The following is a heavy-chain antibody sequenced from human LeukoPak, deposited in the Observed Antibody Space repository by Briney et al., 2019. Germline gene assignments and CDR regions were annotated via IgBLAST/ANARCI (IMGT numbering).Heavy chain of an antibody. D-gene: IGHD6-19*01. CDR1: GYTFTSYG. CDR2: ISAYNGNT. V-gene: IGHV1-18*01. J-gene: IGHJ4*02. Sequence: ASVKVSCKASGYTFTSYGISWVRQAPGQGLEWMGWISAYNGNTNYAQKFQGRVTMTRDTSTSTVYMELSSLRSEDTAVYYCARDPGGSGWYRDTDYWGQGTLVTVSS. CDR3: ARDPGGSGWYRDTDY.